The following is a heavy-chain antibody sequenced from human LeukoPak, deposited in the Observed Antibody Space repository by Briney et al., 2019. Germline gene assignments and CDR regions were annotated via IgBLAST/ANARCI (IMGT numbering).Heavy chain of an antibody. D-gene: IGHD1-14*01. V-gene: IGHV4-61*02. CDR3: AVGRSYDYYYYMDV. J-gene: IGHJ6*03. CDR1: GGSISSGSYY. CDR2: IYTSGIT. Sequence: SETLSLTCTVSGGSISSGSYYWSWIWQPAGKGLEWIGRIYTSGITNYNPSLKSRVTISVDTSKNQFSLKLSSVTAADTAVYYSAVGRSYDYYYYMDVWGKGTTVTVSS.